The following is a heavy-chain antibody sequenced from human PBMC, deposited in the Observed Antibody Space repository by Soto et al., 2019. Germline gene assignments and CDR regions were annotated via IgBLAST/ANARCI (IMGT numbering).Heavy chain of an antibody. D-gene: IGHD1-7*01. J-gene: IGHJ4*02. CDR2: IKQDGTEK. Sequence: EVQLVESGGGLVQPGGSLRLSCAASGFTFSGHWMTWVRHAPGKGLEWVANIKQDGTEKHYVGSVRGRFTISRDNAKNSLYLQMDSLRAEDTAVYYCTRDQGITGTTGDFDYWGQGTLVTVSS. CDR3: TRDQGITGTTGDFDY. CDR1: GFTFSGHW. V-gene: IGHV3-7*05.